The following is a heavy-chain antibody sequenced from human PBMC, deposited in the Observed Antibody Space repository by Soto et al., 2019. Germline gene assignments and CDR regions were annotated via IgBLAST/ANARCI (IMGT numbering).Heavy chain of an antibody. CDR2: ISSSSSYI. CDR3: AREYSSSWDHIDY. Sequence: GGSLRLSCAASGFTFSSYSMNWVRQAPGKGLEWVSSISSSSSYICYADSVKGRFTISRDNAKNSLYLQMNSLRAEDTAVYYCAREYSSSWDHIDYWGQGTLVTVSS. CDR1: GFTFSSYS. J-gene: IGHJ4*02. V-gene: IGHV3-21*01. D-gene: IGHD6-13*01.